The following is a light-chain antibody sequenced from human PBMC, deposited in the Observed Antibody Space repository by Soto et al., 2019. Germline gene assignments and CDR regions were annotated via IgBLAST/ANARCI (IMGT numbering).Light chain of an antibody. Sequence: EIVLTQSPDTLSLSQGERATLSCRASQSVNSYLAWYQQRPGQAPRLLIYGASNRATRVPARFSVSGSRPDCTLTISSREPEYFAVYYCQQRSNWPPYTFGQGTKLYIK. CDR3: QQRSNWPPYT. CDR1: QSVNSY. CDR2: GAS. V-gene: IGKV3-11*01. J-gene: IGKJ2*01.